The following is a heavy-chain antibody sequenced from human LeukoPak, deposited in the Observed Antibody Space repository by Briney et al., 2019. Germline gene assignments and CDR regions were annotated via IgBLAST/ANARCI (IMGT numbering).Heavy chain of an antibody. CDR1: GFTFSNYW. Sequence: GGSRRLSWVSSGFTFSNYWMKWVGKAPGKGLEWVASINEDGSGKFSVGSVKDRITISRDNTRNSLDLQINSLTVEDTAIYYCARDDGDVWGTGTTVTVSS. V-gene: IGHV3-7*01. CDR2: INEDGSGK. J-gene: IGHJ6*04. CDR3: ARDDGDV.